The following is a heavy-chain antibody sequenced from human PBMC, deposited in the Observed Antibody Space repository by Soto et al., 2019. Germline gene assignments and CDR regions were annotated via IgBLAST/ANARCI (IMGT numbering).Heavy chain of an antibody. D-gene: IGHD2-15*01. Sequence: SETLSITCTVSSCSICSTIYSWDWIRQPPGKGLEWIGSIFYSGSTYYNPSLKSRVTISVDTSKNQFSLTLTSVTAADTAVYFCARQCRGVTCHWFVPWGQGTLVTVSS. CDR2: IFYSGST. CDR3: ARQCRGVTCHWFVP. CDR1: SCSICSTIYS. J-gene: IGHJ5*02. V-gene: IGHV4-39*01.